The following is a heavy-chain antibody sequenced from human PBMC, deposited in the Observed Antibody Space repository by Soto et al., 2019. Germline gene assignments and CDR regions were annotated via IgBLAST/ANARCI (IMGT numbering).Heavy chain of an antibody. CDR2: VSHGGRNT. J-gene: IGHJ4*02. D-gene: IGHD6-19*01. CDR1: GFTFSDYA. V-gene: IGHV3-30*18. CDR3: AKGGRQWLVTSDFNY. Sequence: VQLVESGGGVVQPGRSLRLSCAASGFTFSDYAMHWVRQAPGKGLEWVAVVSHGGRNTHYADSVKGRFTISRDGSKNTVSLEMTSLRAEDTAVYYCAKGGRQWLVTSDFNYWGQGALVTVSS.